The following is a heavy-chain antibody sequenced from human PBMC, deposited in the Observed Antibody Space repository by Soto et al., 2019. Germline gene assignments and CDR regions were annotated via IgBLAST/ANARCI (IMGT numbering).Heavy chain of an antibody. J-gene: IGHJ5*02. Sequence: PGGSLRLSCAASGFTFSFYAMHWVCQAPGKGLEWVAVISYDGSNKYYADSVKGRFTISRDNSKNTLYLQMNSLRAEDTAVYYCARDPAAKGYLLNWFDPWGQGTQVTVSS. CDR2: ISYDGSNK. V-gene: IGHV3-30-3*01. CDR1: GFTFSFYA. D-gene: IGHD2-2*01. CDR3: ARDPAAKGYLLNWFDP.